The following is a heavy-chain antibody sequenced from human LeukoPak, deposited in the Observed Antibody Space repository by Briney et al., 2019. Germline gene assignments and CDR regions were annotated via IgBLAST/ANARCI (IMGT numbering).Heavy chain of an antibody. Sequence: PGGSLRLSCAASGFTFSSYAMSWVRQAPGKGLEWVSGISGSGDSTYYADSVRGRFTIPRDNSQDTLYLQMNSLKADDTAVYYCAKDWSYNYDSDWGQGTLVTVSS. CDR2: ISGSGDST. CDR1: GFTFSSYA. V-gene: IGHV3-23*01. J-gene: IGHJ4*02. D-gene: IGHD3-22*01. CDR3: AKDWSYNYDSD.